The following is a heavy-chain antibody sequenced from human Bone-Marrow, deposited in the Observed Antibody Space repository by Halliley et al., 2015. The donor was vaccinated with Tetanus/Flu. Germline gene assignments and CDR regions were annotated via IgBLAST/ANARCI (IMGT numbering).Heavy chain of an antibody. D-gene: IGHD3-10*01. CDR1: GFTFSEYG. CDR2: ISYDGSNK. J-gene: IGHJ4*02. V-gene: IGHV3-30*03. Sequence: SLRLSCVASGFTFSEYGIHWVRRAPGRGLEWVALISYDGSNKFYGDSVKGRFTISRDNSKNTLYLQINSLRAEDTAVYYCGREIFKTIWYPADYWGQGTLVSVST. CDR3: GREIFKTIWYPADY.